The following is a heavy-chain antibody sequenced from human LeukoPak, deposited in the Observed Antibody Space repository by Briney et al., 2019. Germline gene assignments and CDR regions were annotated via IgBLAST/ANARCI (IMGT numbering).Heavy chain of an antibody. V-gene: IGHV1-69*13. J-gene: IGHJ6*03. Sequence: SVKVSCKASGGTFSSYAISWVRQAPGQGLEWMGGIIPIFGTANYAQKFQGRVTITADESTSTAYMELSSLRSEDTAVYYCASSYDFWSGYSGHYYYYMDVWGKGTTVTVSS. CDR3: ASSYDFWSGYSGHYYYYMDV. CDR2: IIPIFGTA. D-gene: IGHD3-3*01. CDR1: GGTFSSYA.